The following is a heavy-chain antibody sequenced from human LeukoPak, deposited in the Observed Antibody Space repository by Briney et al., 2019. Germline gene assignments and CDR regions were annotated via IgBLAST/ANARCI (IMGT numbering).Heavy chain of an antibody. D-gene: IGHD3-22*01. V-gene: IGHV3-48*04. Sequence: PGGSLRLSCAASGFTFSSYSMNWVRQAPGKGLEWVSYISSFSGTIYYADSVKGRFTISRDNAKNSLYLQMNSLRAEDTAVYYCARVRYDGNGYYSIYDYRGQGTLVTVSS. J-gene: IGHJ4*02. CDR1: GFTFSSYS. CDR3: ARVRYDGNGYYSIYDY. CDR2: ISSFSGTI.